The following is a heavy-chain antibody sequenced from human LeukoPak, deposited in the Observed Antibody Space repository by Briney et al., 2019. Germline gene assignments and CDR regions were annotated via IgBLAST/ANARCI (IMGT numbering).Heavy chain of an antibody. J-gene: IGHJ1*01. D-gene: IGHD3-22*01. CDR1: GLTFNNYW. CDR3: AAYDNSGYSKKYFQH. Sequence: GGSLRLSCAASGLTFNNYWMHWVRQAPGKGLVWVSRINTDGSSTNYADPVKGRFTISRDNAKNTVYLQMNSLRADDTAVYYCAAYDNSGYSKKYFQHWGQGTLVTVSS. CDR2: INTDGSST. V-gene: IGHV3-74*01.